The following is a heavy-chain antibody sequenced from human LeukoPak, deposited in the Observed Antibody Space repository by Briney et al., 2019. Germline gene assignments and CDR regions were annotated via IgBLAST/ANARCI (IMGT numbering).Heavy chain of an antibody. Sequence: GGSLRLSCAASGFTFSSYWMSWVRQAPGKGLEWVANIKQDGSEKYYVDSVKGRFTISRDNAKNSLYLQMNSLRAEDTAVYYCARGTGYSSSWDDYWGQGTLVTVSS. CDR3: ARGTGYSSSWDDY. CDR2: IKQDGSEK. D-gene: IGHD6-13*01. V-gene: IGHV3-7*01. CDR1: GFTFSSYW. J-gene: IGHJ4*02.